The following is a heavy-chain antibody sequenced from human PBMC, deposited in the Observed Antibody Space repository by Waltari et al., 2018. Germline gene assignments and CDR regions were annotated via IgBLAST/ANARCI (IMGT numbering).Heavy chain of an antibody. Sequence: QVQLVQSGAEVKKPGASVKVSCKASGYTFTGYYMHWVRQAPGQGLEWMGWINPNSGGTNYAQKVQGRVTMTRDTSISTAYMELSRLRSDDTAVYYCASARLYDCTNGVCYTSDFDYYMDVWGKGTTVTISS. CDR1: GYTFTGYY. CDR2: INPNSGGT. J-gene: IGHJ6*03. V-gene: IGHV1-2*02. CDR3: ASARLYDCTNGVCYTSDFDYYMDV. D-gene: IGHD2-8*01.